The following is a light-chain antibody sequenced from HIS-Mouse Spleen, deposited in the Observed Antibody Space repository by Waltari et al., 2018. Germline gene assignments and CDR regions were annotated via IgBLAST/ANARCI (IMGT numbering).Light chain of an antibody. CDR2: EGS. CDR1: SRVVGRDNP. Sequence: QPALTQPASVCRWPRQSRTISCTGTSRVVGRDNPGSWYQQHTAKAPKLMIYEGSTRPSGVANRFSGSKSGTTASLTISGLQAEDEADYYCCSYAGSSTWVFGGGTKLTVL. J-gene: IGLJ3*02. V-gene: IGLV2-23*01. CDR3: CSYAGSSTWV.